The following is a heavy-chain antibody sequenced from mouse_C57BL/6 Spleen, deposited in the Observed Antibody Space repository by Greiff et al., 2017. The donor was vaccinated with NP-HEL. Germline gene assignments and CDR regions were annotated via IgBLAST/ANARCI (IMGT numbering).Heavy chain of an antibody. J-gene: IGHJ3*01. CDR1: GYTFTSYW. CDR2: IDPSDSYT. D-gene: IGHD2-1*01. CDR3: AREGGYGNPAWFAY. Sequence: QVQLQQPGAELVRPGTSVKLSCKASGYTFTSYWMHWVKQRPGQGLEWIGVIDPSDSYTNYNQKFKGKATLTVDTSSSTAYMQLSSLTSEDSAVYYCAREGGYGNPAWFAYWGQGTLVTVSA. V-gene: IGHV1-59*01.